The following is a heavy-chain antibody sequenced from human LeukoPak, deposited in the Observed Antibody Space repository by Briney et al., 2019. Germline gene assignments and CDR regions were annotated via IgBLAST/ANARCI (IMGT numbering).Heavy chain of an antibody. CDR3: ARSVSSSWYWYFDY. Sequence: ASVKVSCKASGYTFTSYGISWVRQAPGQGLEWMGWISAYNDNTNYAQKLQGRVTITRDTSASTAYMELSSLRSEDTAVYYCARSVSSSWYWYFDYWGQGTLVTVSS. D-gene: IGHD6-13*01. CDR1: GYTFTSYG. CDR2: ISAYNDNT. V-gene: IGHV1-18*01. J-gene: IGHJ4*02.